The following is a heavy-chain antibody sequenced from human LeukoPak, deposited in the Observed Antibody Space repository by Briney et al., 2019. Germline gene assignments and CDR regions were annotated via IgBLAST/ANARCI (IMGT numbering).Heavy chain of an antibody. D-gene: IGHD3-10*01. CDR1: GVSVSSDNYY. V-gene: IGHV4-61*01. J-gene: IGHJ4*02. CDR3: ARDYGSGTYYTI. CDR2: IYFSGST. Sequence: SETLSLTCTVSGVSVSSDNYYWSWIRQPPGKGLEWIGYIYFSGSTNYNPSLKSRVTISVDTSKNQFSLKLGSVTAADTAVYYCARDYGSGTYYTIWGQGTLVTVSS.